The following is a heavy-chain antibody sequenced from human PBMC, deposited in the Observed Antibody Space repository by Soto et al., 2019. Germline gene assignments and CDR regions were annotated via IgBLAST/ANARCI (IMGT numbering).Heavy chain of an antibody. D-gene: IGHD3-22*01. V-gene: IGHV4-59*12. CDR2: IYYSVST. J-gene: IGHJ4*02. CDR1: GASISAYY. CDR3: ASRVDYDSSGSYFDY. Sequence: SETLSLTCTVSGASISAYYWSWIRQPPGKGLEWIGNIYYSVSTNYNPSLKSRVTISVDTSKNQFSLKLSSVTAADTAVYYCASRVDYDSSGSYFDYWGQGTLVTVSS.